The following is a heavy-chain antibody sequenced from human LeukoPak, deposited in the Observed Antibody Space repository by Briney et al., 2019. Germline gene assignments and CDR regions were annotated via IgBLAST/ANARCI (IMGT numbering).Heavy chain of an antibody. CDR3: ARDKTGDY. J-gene: IGHJ4*02. V-gene: IGHV4-39*07. Sequence: SETLSLTCSVSGGSITTSSLYWGWLRQPPGKGLEWIGSIYYSGTTYYNPSLESRVTISVDTSKNHFSLNLISVTAADTAVYYCARDKTGDYWGQGTLVTVSS. CDR2: IYYSGTT. CDR1: GGSITTSSLY. D-gene: IGHD7-27*01.